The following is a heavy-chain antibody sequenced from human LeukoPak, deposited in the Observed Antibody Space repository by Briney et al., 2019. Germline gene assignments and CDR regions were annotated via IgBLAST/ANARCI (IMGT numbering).Heavy chain of an antibody. Sequence: GASVKVSCKASGYTFTCCYMHWVRQAPGQGLEWMGRINPNSGGTNYAQKFQGRVTMTRETSISTAYMELSRPRSDDTAVYYCARDPNGIQLWGSWFDPWGQGTLVTVSS. J-gene: IGHJ5*02. D-gene: IGHD5-18*01. CDR2: INPNSGGT. CDR3: ARDPNGIQLWGSWFDP. V-gene: IGHV1-2*06. CDR1: GYTFTCCY.